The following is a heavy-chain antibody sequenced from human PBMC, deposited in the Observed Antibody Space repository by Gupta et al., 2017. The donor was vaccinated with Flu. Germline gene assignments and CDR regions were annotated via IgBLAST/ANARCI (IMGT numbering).Heavy chain of an antibody. CDR2: IKSKTDGGKT. CDR1: GFIFSHAW. V-gene: IGHV3-15*01. J-gene: IGHJ4*02. D-gene: IGHD2-21*01. CDR3: TAHDRAYYGPDY. Sequence: EVQLVESGGGLVKLGWSLRLSCAASGFIFSHAWTSGVRQAPGKGLEWVCRIKSKTDGGKTDYAAPVKGRFNNSRDDSKKTLYLKMNNLKTEDTAVYYCTAHDRAYYGPDYWGQGTLVTVSS.